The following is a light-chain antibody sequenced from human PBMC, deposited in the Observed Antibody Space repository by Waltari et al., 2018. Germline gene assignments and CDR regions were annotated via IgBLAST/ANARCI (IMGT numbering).Light chain of an antibody. CDR2: EDT. CDR3: YSSDSTGLRV. V-gene: IGLV3-10*01. CDR1: ELPRKY. J-gene: IGLJ1*01. Sequence: SYELTQTPSVSVSPGQTARITRSGHELPRKYAYWFQQKSGQAPRLVIYEDTKRPSGIPEIFSGSSSGTVATLTITGAQVDDEADYYCYSSDSTGLRVFGGGTTVVVL.